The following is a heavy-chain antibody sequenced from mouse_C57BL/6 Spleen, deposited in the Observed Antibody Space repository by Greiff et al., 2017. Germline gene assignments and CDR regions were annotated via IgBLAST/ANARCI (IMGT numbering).Heavy chain of an antibody. CDR1: GFNIKNTY. CDR3: ALNYYGSSYDFDY. D-gene: IGHD1-1*01. Sequence: EVQLQQSVAELVRPGASVKLSCTASGFNIKNTYMHWVKQRPEQGLEWIGRIDPANGNTKYAPKFQGKATITADTSSNTAYLQLSSLTSEDTAIYYCALNYYGSSYDFDYWGQGTTRTVSS. CDR2: IDPANGNT. V-gene: IGHV14-3*01. J-gene: IGHJ2*01.